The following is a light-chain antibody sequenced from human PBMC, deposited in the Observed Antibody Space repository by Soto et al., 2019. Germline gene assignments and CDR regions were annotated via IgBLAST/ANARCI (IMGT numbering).Light chain of an antibody. CDR1: PSIGTY. CDR2: AAS. J-gene: IGKJ5*01. V-gene: IGKV1-39*01. CDR3: QQSYSIPLT. Sequence: DIQMTQSPSSLSASVGDRVTITCRASPSIGTYLNWYQHKLGKAPKLLIYAASSLQGGVPSRFTGSGSGTDFTLTINSLQPEDFATYFCQQSYSIPLTFGQGTRLEIK.